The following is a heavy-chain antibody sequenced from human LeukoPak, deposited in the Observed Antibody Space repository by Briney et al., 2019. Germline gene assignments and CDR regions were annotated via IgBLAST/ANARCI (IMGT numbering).Heavy chain of an antibody. J-gene: IGHJ2*01. CDR1: GYTFTSYY. Sequence: GASVKVSCTASGYTFTSYYMHWVRQAPGQGLEWMGIINPSGGSTSYAQKFQGRVTMTRDTSTSTVYMELSSLRSEDTAVYYCARGANDHPPYSSSSNWYFDLWGRGTLVTVSS. CDR3: ARGANDHPPYSSSSNWYFDL. CDR2: INPSGGST. D-gene: IGHD6-6*01. V-gene: IGHV1-46*01.